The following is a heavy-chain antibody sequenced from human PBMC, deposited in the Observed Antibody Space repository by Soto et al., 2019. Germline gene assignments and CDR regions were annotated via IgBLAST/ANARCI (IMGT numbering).Heavy chain of an antibody. Sequence: QVQLVESGGGVVQPGRSLRLSCAASGFTFSSYGMHWVRQAPGKGLEWVAVIWYDGSNKYYADSVKGRFTISRDNSKNTLYLQMNSLRAEDTAVYYCARGSYYDSSGYPRPNWFDPWGQGTLVTVSS. D-gene: IGHD3-22*01. CDR3: ARGSYYDSSGYPRPNWFDP. CDR2: IWYDGSNK. V-gene: IGHV3-33*01. J-gene: IGHJ5*02. CDR1: GFTFSSYG.